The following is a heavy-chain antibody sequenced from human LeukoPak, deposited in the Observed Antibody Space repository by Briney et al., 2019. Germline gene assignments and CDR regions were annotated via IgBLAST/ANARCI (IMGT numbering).Heavy chain of an antibody. CDR3: AKDMRSGYSYGNTIDY. D-gene: IGHD5-18*01. Sequence: GGSLRLSCAASEFTFDDYAMHWVRQAPGKGLEWVSGISWNSGSIGYADSVKGRFTISRDNAKNSLYLQMNSLRAEDMALYYCAKDMRSGYSYGNTIDYWGQGTLVTVSS. CDR2: ISWNSGSI. J-gene: IGHJ4*02. V-gene: IGHV3-9*03. CDR1: EFTFDDYA.